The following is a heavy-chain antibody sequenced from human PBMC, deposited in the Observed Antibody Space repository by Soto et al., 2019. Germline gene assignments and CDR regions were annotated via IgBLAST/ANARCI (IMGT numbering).Heavy chain of an antibody. CDR2: VGGSGDST. J-gene: IGHJ4*02. V-gene: IGHV3-23*01. CDR1: GFTFSNYA. Sequence: EVQLLDSGGGLVQPGGSLRLSCAASGFTFSNYAMSWVRQAPGKGLEWVSGVGGSGDSTYYADSVKGRFTISRDNSKDTLYLKMNSLRAEDTAVYYCAKSPLGYCSGGSCSPPHYFDYWGQGTLVTVSS. CDR3: AKSPLGYCSGGSCSPPHYFDY. D-gene: IGHD2-15*01.